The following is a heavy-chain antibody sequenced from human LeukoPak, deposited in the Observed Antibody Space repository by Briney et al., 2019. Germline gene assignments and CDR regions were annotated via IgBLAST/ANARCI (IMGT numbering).Heavy chain of an antibody. J-gene: IGHJ4*02. CDR1: GGSFSGYY. D-gene: IGHD6-13*01. CDR2: INHSGST. Sequence: SETLSLTCAVYGGSFSGYYWSWIRQPPGKGLEWIGEINHSGSTNYNPSLKSRVTISVDTSKNQFSLKLSSVTAADTAVYYCAGRSSWCSNDDYWGQGTLVTVSS. CDR3: AGRSSWCSNDDY. V-gene: IGHV4-34*01.